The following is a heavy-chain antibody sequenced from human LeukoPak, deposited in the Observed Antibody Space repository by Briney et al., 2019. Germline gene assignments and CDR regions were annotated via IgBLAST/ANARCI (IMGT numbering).Heavy chain of an antibody. J-gene: IGHJ4*02. CDR1: GGSFSGYY. CDR2: INHSGST. Sequence: PSETLSLTCAVYGGSFSGYYWSWIRQPPGKGLEWIGEINHSGSTNYNPSLKSRVTISLDTSKNQFSLKLSSVTAADTAVYYCARDLMRGNEGFDYWGQGTLVPVSS. D-gene: IGHD2-8*01. CDR3: ARDLMRGNEGFDY. V-gene: IGHV4-34*01.